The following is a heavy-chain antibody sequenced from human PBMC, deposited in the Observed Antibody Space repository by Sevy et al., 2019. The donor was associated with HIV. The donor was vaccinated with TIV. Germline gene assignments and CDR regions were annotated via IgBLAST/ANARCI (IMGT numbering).Heavy chain of an antibody. V-gene: IGHV1-2*06. CDR1: GYTFTDNY. J-gene: IGHJ4*02. CDR3: AREGCSTYYGLLDY. D-gene: IGHD1-26*01. Sequence: ATVKVSCKAFGYTFTDNYIHWVRQAPGQGLEWMGRINPLSGGTKSAQQFQGRVTMTRDTSISTAYMEVSRLRFDDTAVYYCAREGCSTYYGLLDYWGQGSLVTVSS. CDR2: INPLSGGT.